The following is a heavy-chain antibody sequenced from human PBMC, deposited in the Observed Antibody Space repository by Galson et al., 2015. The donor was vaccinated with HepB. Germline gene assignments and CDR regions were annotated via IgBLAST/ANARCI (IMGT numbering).Heavy chain of an antibody. CDR3: ARGTTVTYYYYYGMDV. CDR2: IIPIFGTA. J-gene: IGHJ6*02. Sequence: SVKVSCKASGGTFSSYAISWVRQAPGQGLEWMGGIIPIFGTANYAQKFQGRVTITADESTSTAYMELSSLRSEYTAVYYCARGTTVTYYYYYGMDVWGQGTTVTVSS. V-gene: IGHV1-69*13. CDR1: GGTFSSYA. D-gene: IGHD4-17*01.